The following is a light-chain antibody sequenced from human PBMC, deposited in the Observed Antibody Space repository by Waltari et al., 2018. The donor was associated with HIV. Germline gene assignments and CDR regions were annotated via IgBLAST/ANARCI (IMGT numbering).Light chain of an antibody. CDR3: GTWDSSLSAWV. V-gene: IGLV1-51*01. CDR2: DNT. CDR1: SSNIGKNF. Sequence: QSVLTQPPSVSAAPGQKVTISCSGRSSNIGKNFVSWFQQLPGTAPKRLIYDNTRRPSGIPDRFSGSKSGTSATLGITGLQSGDEADYYCGTWDSSLSAWVFGGGTKLTVL. J-gene: IGLJ2*01.